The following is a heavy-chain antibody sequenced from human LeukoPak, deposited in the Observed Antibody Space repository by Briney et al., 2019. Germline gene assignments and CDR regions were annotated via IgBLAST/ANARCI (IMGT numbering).Heavy chain of an antibody. CDR1: GFTFSSYA. J-gene: IGHJ4*02. V-gene: IGHV3-23*01. CDR2: ISGSGGST. Sequence: GVSLRLSCAASGFTFSSYAMSWVRQDPGKGLEWVSAISGSGGSTYYADSVKGRFTISRDNSKNTLYLQMNSLRDEDTAVYYCAKDLKMTNYFDYWGQGTLVTVSS. CDR3: AKDLKMTNYFDY. D-gene: IGHD5-24*01.